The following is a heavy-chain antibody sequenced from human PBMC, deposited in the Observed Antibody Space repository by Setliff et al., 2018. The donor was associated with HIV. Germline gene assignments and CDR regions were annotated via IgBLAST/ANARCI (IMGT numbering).Heavy chain of an antibody. CDR1: GFTFSSYA. D-gene: IGHD1-26*01. CDR3: ARSVVGVPDYFDY. V-gene: IGHV3-30*01. Sequence: GGSLRLSCAASGFTFSSYAMHWVRQAPGKGLEWVAVISYDGSNKYYADSVKGRFTISRDNSKNTLYLQMNSLRAEDTAVYYCARSVVGVPDYFDYWGQGTLVTVSS. CDR2: ISYDGSNK. J-gene: IGHJ4*02.